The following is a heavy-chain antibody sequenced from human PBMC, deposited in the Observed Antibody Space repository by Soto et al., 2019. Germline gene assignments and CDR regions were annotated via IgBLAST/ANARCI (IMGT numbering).Heavy chain of an antibody. CDR3: VREGFWLRGWFDP. V-gene: IGHV4-30-2*01. D-gene: IGHD5-12*01. J-gene: IGHJ5*02. CDR1: GGSISSGGYS. CDR2: IYHSGST. Sequence: QLQLQESGSGLVKPSQTLSLTCAVSGGSISSGGYSWSWIRQPPGKGLEWIGYIYHSGSTYYNPSLKSRVTISVDRSKNQFSLKLSSVTAADTAVYYCVREGFWLRGWFDPWGQGTLVTVSS.